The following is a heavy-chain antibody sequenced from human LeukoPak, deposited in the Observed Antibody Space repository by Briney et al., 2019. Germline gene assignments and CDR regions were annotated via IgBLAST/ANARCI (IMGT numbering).Heavy chain of an antibody. CDR2: INPNSGGT. CDR1: GYTFTGYY. Sequence: ASVKVSCKASGYTFTGYYMHWVRQAPGQGLEWMGWINPNSGGTNYAQKFQGRVTITADKSTSTAYMELSSLRSEDTAVYYCARDLGEYYYDSSGYCGYWGQGTLVTVSS. D-gene: IGHD3-22*01. J-gene: IGHJ4*02. CDR3: ARDLGEYYYDSSGYCGY. V-gene: IGHV1-2*02.